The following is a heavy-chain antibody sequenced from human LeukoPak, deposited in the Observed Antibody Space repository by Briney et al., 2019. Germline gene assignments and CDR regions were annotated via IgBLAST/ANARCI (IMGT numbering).Heavy chain of an antibody. CDR2: IIPGNGNT. CDR1: GYTFSTYA. Sequence: ASAKVSCKASGYTFSTYAMHWVRQAPGQSLEWMGWIIPGNGNTKYSQNFHGRVTITTDTSASPAYMELSSLRSEDTAMYYCARDDGNTWLLDSWGQGTLVTVSS. D-gene: IGHD5-24*01. CDR3: ARDDGNTWLLDS. J-gene: IGHJ4*02. V-gene: IGHV1-3*01.